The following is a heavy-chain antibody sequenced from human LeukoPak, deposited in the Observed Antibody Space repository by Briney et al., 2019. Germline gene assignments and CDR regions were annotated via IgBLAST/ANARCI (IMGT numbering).Heavy chain of an antibody. CDR3: AREYSSSSNYYGLDV. CDR1: GFSFSSYD. V-gene: IGHV3-21*01. D-gene: IGHD6-13*01. J-gene: IGHJ6*02. CDR2: ISSTSSYI. Sequence: GSLRLSCAASGFSFSSYDMNWVRQAPGKGLEWVSSISSTSSYIYYADSVKGRFTISRDNANNSLSLKINSLRVEDTAVYYCAREYSSSSNYYGLDVWGQGTTVTVSS.